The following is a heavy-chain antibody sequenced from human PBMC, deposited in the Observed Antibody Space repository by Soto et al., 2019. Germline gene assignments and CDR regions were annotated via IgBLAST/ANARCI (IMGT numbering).Heavy chain of an antibody. CDR1: GYSFTTYG. J-gene: IGHJ6*02. CDR3: AREGERPSYYYGMDV. D-gene: IGHD3-16*01. Sequence: QVHLVQSGXXXXXXGASVKVSCKASGYSFTTYGISWVRQAPGQGLEWMGWISGYNGDTNYAQNFQARVTMTTDTPTSTASMELRSLRSDDTAVYYCAREGERPSYYYGMDVGGQGTTVTVSS. V-gene: IGHV1-18*01. CDR2: ISGYNGDT.